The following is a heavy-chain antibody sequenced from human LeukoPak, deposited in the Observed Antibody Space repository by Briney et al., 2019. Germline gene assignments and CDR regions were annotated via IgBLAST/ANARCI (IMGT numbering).Heavy chain of an antibody. V-gene: IGHV3-30*18. J-gene: IGHJ4*02. CDR3: AKDLGTKYCIDY. Sequence: GGSLRLSCVTSGFTFRSSAMHWVRQAPGRGLEWIAFISWDGAVIYYADSVKGRFTISRDISKRTVSLQVDSLRAEDTAVYYCAKDLGTKYCIDYWGQGALVTVSS. CDR1: GFTFRSSA. D-gene: IGHD2-8*02. CDR2: ISWDGAVI.